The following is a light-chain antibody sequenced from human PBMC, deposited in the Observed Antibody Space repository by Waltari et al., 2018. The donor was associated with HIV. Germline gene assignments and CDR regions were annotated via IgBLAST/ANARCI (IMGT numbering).Light chain of an antibody. CDR1: TSAVGGYNY. CDR3: SSFSSSSTPYV. CDR2: EVS. J-gene: IGLJ1*01. V-gene: IGLV2-14*01. Sequence: QSGLTQPASVSGSPGQPLTISCTGTTSAVGGYNYVSWYQQHPGKAPKLIIYEVSNRPSGVSNRFSVSKSGNTASLTISGLQPEDETDYYCSSFSSSSTPYVFGTGTKVTVL.